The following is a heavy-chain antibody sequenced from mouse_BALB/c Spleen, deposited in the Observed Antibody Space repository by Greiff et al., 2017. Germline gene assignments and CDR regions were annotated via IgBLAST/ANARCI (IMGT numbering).Heavy chain of an antibody. J-gene: IGHJ4*01. Sequence: VQLKESGGGLVQPGGSRKLSCAASGFTFSSYTMSWVRQTPEKRLEWVAYISNGGGSTYYPDTVKGRFTISRDNAKNTLYLQMSSLKSEDTAMYYCARRDFFYAMDYWGQGTSVTVSS. CDR3: ARRDFFYAMDY. CDR2: ISNGGGST. V-gene: IGHV5-12-2*01. CDR1: GFTFSSYT. D-gene: IGHD3-3*01.